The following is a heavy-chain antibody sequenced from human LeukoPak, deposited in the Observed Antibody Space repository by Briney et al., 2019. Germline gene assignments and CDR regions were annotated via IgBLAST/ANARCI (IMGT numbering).Heavy chain of an antibody. CDR1: GGSISSYY. CDR3: ARRDSSGPYCFDY. V-gene: IGHV4-59*08. CDR2: IYYSGST. Sequence: TSETLSLTCTVSGGSISSYYWSWIRQPPGKGLEWIGYIYYSGSTNYNPSLKSRVTISVDTSKNQFSLKLSSVTAADTAVYYCARRDSSGPYCFDYWGQGTLVTVSS. J-gene: IGHJ4*02. D-gene: IGHD6-19*01.